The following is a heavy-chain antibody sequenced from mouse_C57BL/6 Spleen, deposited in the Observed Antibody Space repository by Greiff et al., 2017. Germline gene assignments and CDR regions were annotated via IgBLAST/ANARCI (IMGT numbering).Heavy chain of an antibody. CDR1: GYMFTDYY. CDR2: INPNNGGT. J-gene: IGHJ2*01. D-gene: IGHD1-1*02. CDR3: ARRENYAAYFDC. V-gene: IGHV1-26*01. Sequence: EVQLQQSGPELVKPGASVKISCKASGYMFTDYYMNWVKQSHGKSLEWIGDINPNNGGTSYNQKFKGKATLTVDKSSSTAYMELRSLTSEDSAVYYCARRENYAAYFDCWGQGTTLTVSS.